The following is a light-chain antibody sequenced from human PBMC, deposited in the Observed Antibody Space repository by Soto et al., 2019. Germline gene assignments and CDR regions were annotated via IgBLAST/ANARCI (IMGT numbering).Light chain of an antibody. J-gene: IGKJ1*01. CDR1: QSVSNN. V-gene: IGKV3-15*01. CDR3: KQYKEGPPLT. Sequence: EVVLTQSQVTLSLSPLETATLSCRAIQSVSNNVAWYQQEPGQGPRLLILGASTRAAGIAARLSGSVSGTEFTLSIISLQSEDVAVALCKQYKEGPPLTFGQGTKVDIK. CDR2: GAS.